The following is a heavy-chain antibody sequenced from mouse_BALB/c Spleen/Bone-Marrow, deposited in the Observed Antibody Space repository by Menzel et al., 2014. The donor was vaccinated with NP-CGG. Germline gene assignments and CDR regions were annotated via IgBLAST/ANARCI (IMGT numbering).Heavy chain of an antibody. Sequence: VQLKESGGGLVQPGGSLKLSCATSGFTFRDYYMYWVRPTPEKRLEWVAYISNGGGSTYYPDTVKGRFTISRDNAKNTLCLQMSRLKSEDTAMYYCARQGTLDYWGQGTSVTVSS. CDR2: ISNGGGST. J-gene: IGHJ4*01. CDR1: GFTFRDYY. V-gene: IGHV5-12*02. CDR3: ARQGTLDY.